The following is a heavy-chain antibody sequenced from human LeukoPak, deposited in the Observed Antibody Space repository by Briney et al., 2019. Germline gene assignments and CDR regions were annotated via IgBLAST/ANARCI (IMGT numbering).Heavy chain of an antibody. J-gene: IGHJ4*02. CDR2: ITRSSSTT. CDR1: GGSFSDYD. Sequence: ETLSLTCAVYGGSFSDYDWSWVRQAPGKGLEWVAYITRSSSTTYYADSVKGRFTITRDNAKNSLFLQMNSLRAEDTAVYFCARWLSGGGDDYWGQGTLVTVSS. CDR3: ARWLSGGGDDY. D-gene: IGHD2-21*02. V-gene: IGHV3-48*01.